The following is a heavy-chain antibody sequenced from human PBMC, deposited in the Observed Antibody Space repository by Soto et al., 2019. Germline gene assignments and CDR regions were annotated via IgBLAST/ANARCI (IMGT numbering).Heavy chain of an antibody. D-gene: IGHD4-17*01. V-gene: IGHV4-30-2*01. J-gene: IGHJ3*02. CDR2: IYHSGST. CDR1: GGSIISGGYS. Sequence: SETLSLTCAFSGGSIISGGYSWSWIRQPPGKGLEWIGYIYHSGSTYYNPSLKSRVTISVDRSKNQFSLKLSSVTAADTAVYYCARAELDYGGNFDAFDIWGQGTMVTVSS. CDR3: ARAELDYGGNFDAFDI.